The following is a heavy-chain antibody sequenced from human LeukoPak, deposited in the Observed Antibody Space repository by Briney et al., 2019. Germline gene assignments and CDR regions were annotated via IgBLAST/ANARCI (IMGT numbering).Heavy chain of an antibody. CDR1: GFTFSSYG. V-gene: IGHV3-30*18. CDR2: ISYDGSNK. CDR3: AKDHCSSTSCYYYYYGMDV. Sequence: GGSLRLSCAASGFTFSSYGMHWVRQAPGKGLKWVAVISYDGSNKYYADSVKGRFTISRDNSKNTLYLQMNSLRAEDTAVYYCAKDHCSSTSCYYYYYGMDVWGQGTTVTVSS. D-gene: IGHD2-2*01. J-gene: IGHJ6*02.